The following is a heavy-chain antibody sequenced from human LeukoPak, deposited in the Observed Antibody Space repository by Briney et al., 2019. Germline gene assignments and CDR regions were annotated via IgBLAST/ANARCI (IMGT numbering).Heavy chain of an antibody. Sequence: NPSETLSLTCTVSGGSMRSYYWNWIRQPPGKGLEWIGYVYFSGSINYNPTLKSRLTLSVDMSRNQFSLKLTSVTAADTAMYYCVREDAYFDPWGQGTLVIVSS. D-gene: IGHD2-8*01. CDR3: VREDAYFDP. J-gene: IGHJ4*01. V-gene: IGHV4-59*01. CDR2: VYFSGSI. CDR1: GGSMRSYY.